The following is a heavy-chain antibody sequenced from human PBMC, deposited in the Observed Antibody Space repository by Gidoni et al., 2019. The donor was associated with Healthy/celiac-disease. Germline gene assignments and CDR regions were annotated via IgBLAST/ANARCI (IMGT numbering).Heavy chain of an antibody. D-gene: IGHD3-22*01. CDR2: IWYDGSNK. V-gene: IGHV3-33*01. Sequence: QVQLVESGGGVVQPGRSLRLSCAPSGFIVCGSGMHWVRKAPGKGLEWVAVIWYDGSNKYYADSLKGRFSISRDNSKKTLYLQMNSLRVEDTAVYYCARGGDYYDSSGSRLDIWGQGTMVTVSS. CDR1: GFIVCGSG. CDR3: ARGGDYYDSSGSRLDI. J-gene: IGHJ3*02.